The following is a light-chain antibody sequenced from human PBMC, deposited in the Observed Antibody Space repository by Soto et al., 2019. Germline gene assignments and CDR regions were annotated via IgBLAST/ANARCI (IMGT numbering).Light chain of an antibody. CDR1: QYINTR. J-gene: IGKJ4*01. Sequence: EIVLTQSPATLSSFPGDRVTLSCRASQYINTRLAWYQHRPGQAPRLLIYQTSLRAAGIPARFSGSGSGTDFTLTISRLEPEDFAMYYCQQYGYSPGLAFGVGTKV. V-gene: IGKV3-20*01. CDR2: QTS. CDR3: QQYGYSPGLA.